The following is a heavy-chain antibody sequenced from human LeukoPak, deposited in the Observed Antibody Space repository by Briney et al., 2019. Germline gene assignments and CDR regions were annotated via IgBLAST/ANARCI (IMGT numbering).Heavy chain of an antibody. J-gene: IGHJ4*02. D-gene: IGHD5-24*01. CDR3: TRDQMNY. V-gene: IGHV3-53*01. Sequence: PGGSLRLSCTASEFTVSRNYMLWVRQAPGKGREWVSLIFSNGDTHYGDSVKGRFTISRATSKHTVSLQMNSLRVEDTAMYYCTRDQMNYWGQGTLVTVSS. CDR2: IFSNGDT. CDR1: EFTVSRNY.